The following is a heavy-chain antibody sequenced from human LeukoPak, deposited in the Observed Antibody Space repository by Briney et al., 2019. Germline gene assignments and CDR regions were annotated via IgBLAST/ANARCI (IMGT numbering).Heavy chain of an antibody. J-gene: IGHJ4*02. V-gene: IGHV4-61*02. D-gene: IGHD4-17*01. Sequence: SQTPSPTPTVSCVSISRAAYYRSWIRQPPPEGLGWIGRIYTSGNTNYNPSPKSRVTLSLDTSKNQFSLRLSSVTAADTAVYYCAREREGPYGYLDYWGQGTLVAVSS. CDR1: CVSISRAAYY. CDR2: IYTSGNT. CDR3: AREREGPYGYLDY.